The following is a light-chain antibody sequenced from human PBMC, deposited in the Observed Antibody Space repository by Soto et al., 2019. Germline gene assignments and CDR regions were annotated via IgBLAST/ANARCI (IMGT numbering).Light chain of an antibody. CDR1: SSNIRSNT. Sequence: QSVLTQPPSASGTPGQRDTISCTGSSSNIRSNTVNWYQQLPGTAPKLLIYSNNQRPSGVPDRFSGSKSGTSASLAISGLQSEDEADYYCAAWDDSLNGYVFGTGTKVTVL. CDR3: AAWDDSLNGYV. J-gene: IGLJ1*01. CDR2: SNN. V-gene: IGLV1-44*01.